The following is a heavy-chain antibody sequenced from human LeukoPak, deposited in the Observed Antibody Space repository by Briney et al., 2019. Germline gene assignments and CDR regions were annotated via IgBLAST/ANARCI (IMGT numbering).Heavy chain of an antibody. CDR3: AKYLFSGMITFGGVIVFGYCDL. J-gene: IGHJ2*01. CDR1: GFTFSTYA. V-gene: IGHV3-23*01. CDR2: IKEGGGNK. Sequence: PGGSLRLSCAASGFTFSTYAMNWVRQAPGKGLEWVSAIKEGGGNKYYADSVKGRFTISRDNSKNTLYLQMNSLRAEDTAVYYCAKYLFSGMITFGGVIVFGYCDLWGRGTLVTVSS. D-gene: IGHD3-16*02.